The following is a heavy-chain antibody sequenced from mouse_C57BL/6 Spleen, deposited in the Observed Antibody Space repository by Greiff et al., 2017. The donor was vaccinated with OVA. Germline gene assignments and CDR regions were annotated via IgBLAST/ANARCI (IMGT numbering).Heavy chain of an antibody. CDR3: ARGDYGYDAFAY. CDR2: INPGSGGT. D-gene: IGHD2-2*01. Sequence: VQLQQSGAELVRPGTSVKVSCKASGYAFTNYLIEWVKQRPGQGLEWIGVINPGSGGTNYNEKFKGKATLTADKSSSTAYMQLSSLTSEDSAVYFCARGDYGYDAFAYWGQGTLVTVSA. CDR1: GYAFTNYL. J-gene: IGHJ3*01. V-gene: IGHV1-54*01.